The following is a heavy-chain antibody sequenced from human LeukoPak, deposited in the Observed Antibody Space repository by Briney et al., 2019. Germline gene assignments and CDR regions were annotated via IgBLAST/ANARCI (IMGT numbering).Heavy chain of an antibody. Sequence: PSETLSLTCAVSGFSISSGCYWDWIRQPPGKGLEWIGSIYHSGSTYYNPSLKSRVTISVDTSKNQFSLKLSSVTAADTAVYYCARGWNWNRPCCFEYWGQGTLVTVSS. CDR3: ARGWNWNRPCCFEY. CDR1: GFSISSGCY. D-gene: IGHD1-1*01. CDR2: IYHSGST. J-gene: IGHJ4*02. V-gene: IGHV4-38-2*01.